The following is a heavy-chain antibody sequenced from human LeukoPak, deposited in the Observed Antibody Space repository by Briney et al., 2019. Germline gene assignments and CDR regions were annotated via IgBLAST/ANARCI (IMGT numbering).Heavy chain of an antibody. CDR3: AKAAKYYFGSDTYYYFDY. CDR1: GGSITGYY. Sequence: SETLSLTCTVSGGSITGYYWSWIRQPPGKGLEYIGYIYYTGSTNHNPSLKSRVTISVDTSKNQFSLNLSSVTAADTAVYYCAKAAKYYFGSDTYYYFDYWGQGILVTVSS. J-gene: IGHJ4*02. V-gene: IGHV4-59*01. D-gene: IGHD3-10*01. CDR2: IYYTGST.